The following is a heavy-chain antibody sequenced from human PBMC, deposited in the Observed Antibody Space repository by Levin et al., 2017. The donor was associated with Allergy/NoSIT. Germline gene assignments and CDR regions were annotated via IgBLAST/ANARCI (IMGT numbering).Heavy chain of an antibody. CDR1: GGSISSGGYY. CDR3: ATHFSGMATSAEFDY. J-gene: IGHJ4*02. D-gene: IGHD5-12*01. CDR2: IYYSGST. Sequence: PSETLSLTCTVSGGSISSGGYYWSWIRQHPGKGLEWIGYIYYSGSTYYNPSLKSRVTISVDTSKNQFSLKLSSVTAADTAVYYCATHFSGMATSAEFDYWGQGTLVTVSS. V-gene: IGHV4-31*03.